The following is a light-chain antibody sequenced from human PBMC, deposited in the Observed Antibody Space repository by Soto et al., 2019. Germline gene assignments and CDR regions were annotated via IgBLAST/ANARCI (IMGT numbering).Light chain of an antibody. V-gene: IGKV3-11*01. CDR1: QGIRTF. Sequence: EIVLTQSPATLSLSPGERATLSCRASQGIRTFLAWYQQKIGQAPRLLIHGASNRATGIPARFSGSGSGTDFTLTISSLEPEDFAVYYCQQRYNWPLTFGGGTKVEIK. CDR3: QQRYNWPLT. J-gene: IGKJ4*01. CDR2: GAS.